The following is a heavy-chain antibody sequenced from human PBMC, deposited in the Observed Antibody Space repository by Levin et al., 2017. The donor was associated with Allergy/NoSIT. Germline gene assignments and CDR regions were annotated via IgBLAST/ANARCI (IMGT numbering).Heavy chain of an antibody. CDR2: ISSSSSYI. D-gene: IGHD3-9*01. CDR3: ARDGDDILTGRFDY. V-gene: IGHV3-21*01. J-gene: IGHJ4*02. CDR1: GFTFSSYS. Sequence: GGSLRLSCAASGFTFSSYSMNWVRQAPGKGLEWVSSISSSSSYIYYADSVKGRFTISRDNAKNSLYLQMNSLRAEDTAVYYCARDGDDILTGRFDYWGQGTLVTVSS.